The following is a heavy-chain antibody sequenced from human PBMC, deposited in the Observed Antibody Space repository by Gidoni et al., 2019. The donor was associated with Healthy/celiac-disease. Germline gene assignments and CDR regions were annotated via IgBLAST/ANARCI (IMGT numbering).Heavy chain of an antibody. Sequence: QVQLVESGGGVVQPGRSLRLSCAASGFTFSSYAMHWVRQAPGKGLEWVAVISYDGSNKYYADSVKGRFTISRDNSKNTLYLQMNSLRAEDTAVYYCARDPEAVATQYFDYWGQGTLVTVSS. CDR3: ARDPEAVATQYFDY. D-gene: IGHD5-12*01. V-gene: IGHV3-30-3*01. J-gene: IGHJ4*02. CDR1: GFTFSSYA. CDR2: ISYDGSNK.